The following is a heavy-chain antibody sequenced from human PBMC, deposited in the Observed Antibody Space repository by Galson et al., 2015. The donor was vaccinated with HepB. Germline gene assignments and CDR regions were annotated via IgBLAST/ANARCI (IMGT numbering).Heavy chain of an antibody. CDR1: GYTFNRHA. CDR2: ININTGKT. CDR3: ARDYYDSSSDY. Sequence: SVKVSCKASGYTFNRHAINRVRQAPGQGLEWMGWININTGKTTYAQGFTGRFVFSLDTSVSTAYLQISSLKAEDTAVYYCARDYYDSSSDYWGQGTLVTVSS. V-gene: IGHV7-4-1*02. D-gene: IGHD3-22*01. J-gene: IGHJ4*02.